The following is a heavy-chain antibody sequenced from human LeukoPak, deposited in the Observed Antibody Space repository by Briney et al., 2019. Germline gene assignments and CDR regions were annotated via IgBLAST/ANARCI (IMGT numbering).Heavy chain of an antibody. J-gene: IGHJ6*03. CDR1: GGTFSSYA. CDR2: IIPIFGTA. CDR3: ARGSSSSLAYYYYMDV. D-gene: IGHD6-13*01. V-gene: IGHV1-69*05. Sequence: SVKVSCKASGGTFSSYAVSWVRQAPGQGLEWMGGIIPIFGTANYAQKFQGRVTITTDESTSTAYMELSSLRSEDTAVYYCARGSSSSLAYYYYMDVWGKGTTVTVSS.